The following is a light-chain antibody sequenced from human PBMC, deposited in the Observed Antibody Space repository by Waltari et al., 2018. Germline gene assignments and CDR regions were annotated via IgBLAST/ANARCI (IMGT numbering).Light chain of an antibody. V-gene: IGLV2-23*03. Sequence: QSALTQPASVSGSPGQSITISCTGTSSDVGSYNLVSWYQQHPGKAPKLMIYEGSKRPSGVSNRFSGSKSGNTASRTISGLQAEDEADYYCCSYAGSSTLYYVFGTGTQVTVL. CDR3: CSYAGSSTLYYV. CDR2: EGS. CDR1: SSDVGSYNL. J-gene: IGLJ1*01.